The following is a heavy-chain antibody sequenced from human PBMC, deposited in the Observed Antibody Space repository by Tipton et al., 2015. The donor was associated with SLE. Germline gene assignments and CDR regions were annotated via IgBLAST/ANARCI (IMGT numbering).Heavy chain of an antibody. CDR1: GFSISSAYF. D-gene: IGHD3-9*01. CDR3: ARGTTTGYTEFDS. V-gene: IGHV4-38-2*02. CDR2: ISYSGGT. Sequence: LRLSCSVSGFSISSAYFWGWIRQPPGKGLEFIGTISYSGGTDYNPSLKSRVTISKDTSKNHFSLKLDSVTAADTAVYYCARGTTTGYTEFDSCGQGTLFTVSS. J-gene: IGHJ5*01.